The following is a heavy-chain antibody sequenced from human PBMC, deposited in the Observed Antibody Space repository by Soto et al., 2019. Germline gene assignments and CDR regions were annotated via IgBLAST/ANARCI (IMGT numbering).Heavy chain of an antibody. V-gene: IGHV3-53*01. D-gene: IGHD5-18*01. CDR3: ARSGDSYGPFDY. CDR2: IYSGGST. CDR1: GFTVSSNY. J-gene: IGHJ4*02. Sequence: EVQLVESGGGLIQPGGSLRLSCAASGFTVSSNYMSWVRQAPGKGLEWVSVIYSGGSTYYADSVKGRFTISRDNSKNTLYLRMNGLRAEDTAVSYCARSGDSYGPFDYWGQGTLVTVSS.